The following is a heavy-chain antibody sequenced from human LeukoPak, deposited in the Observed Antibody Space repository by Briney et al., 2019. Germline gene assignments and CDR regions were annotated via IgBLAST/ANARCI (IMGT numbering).Heavy chain of an antibody. Sequence: GGSLRLSCAASGFTFSDYGMHWVRQAPGKGLEWVAFIRYDGSHKYYVDSVKGRFIISRDNSKNTLYLQMNSLRAEDTAVYYCAKGTLWFGELFDYYYYYMDVWGKGTTVTISS. J-gene: IGHJ6*03. V-gene: IGHV3-30*02. D-gene: IGHD3-10*01. CDR3: AKGTLWFGELFDYYYYYMDV. CDR1: GFTFSDYG. CDR2: IRYDGSHK.